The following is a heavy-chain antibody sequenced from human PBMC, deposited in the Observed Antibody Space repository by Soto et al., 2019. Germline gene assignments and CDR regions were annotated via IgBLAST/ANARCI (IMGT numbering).Heavy chain of an antibody. V-gene: IGHV3-33*01. D-gene: IGHD3-10*01. Sequence: PGGSLRLSCAASGFTFSSYGMHWVRQAPGKGLEWVAVIWYDGSNKYYADSVKGRFTISRDNSKNTLYLQMNSLRAEDTAVYYCARDRGSGYYYYYGMDVWGQGTTVTVSS. CDR1: GFTFSSYG. CDR3: ARDRGSGYYYYYGMDV. J-gene: IGHJ6*02. CDR2: IWYDGSNK.